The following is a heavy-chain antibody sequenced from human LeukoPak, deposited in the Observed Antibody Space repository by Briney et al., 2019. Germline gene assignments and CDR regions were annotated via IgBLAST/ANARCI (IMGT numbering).Heavy chain of an antibody. V-gene: IGHV1-46*01. D-gene: IGHD3-22*01. CDR2: INPSGGST. Sequence: GRSLRLSCAASGFTFSSYAMHWVRQAPGQGLEWMGIINPSGGSTSYAQKFQGRVTMTRDTSTSTVYMELSSLRSEDTAVYYCARDYDSSGYYFDYWGQGTLVTVSS. CDR3: ARDYDSSGYYFDY. J-gene: IGHJ4*02. CDR1: GFTFSSYA.